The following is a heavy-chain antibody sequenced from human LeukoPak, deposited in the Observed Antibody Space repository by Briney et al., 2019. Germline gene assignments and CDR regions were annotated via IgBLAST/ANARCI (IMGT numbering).Heavy chain of an antibody. CDR3: AKEIFSGLLYIDY. J-gene: IGHJ4*02. CDR2: IADAVGST. V-gene: IGHV3-23*01. D-gene: IGHD5-12*01. CDR1: GFTFSSSS. Sequence: GGSLRLSCAASGFTFSSSSISWVRQAPGKGLEWVSAIADAVGSTHYADSVKGRFTISSDNSKNTVYLQMNSLRPEDMAVYYCAKEIFSGLLYIDYWGQGTLVTVSS.